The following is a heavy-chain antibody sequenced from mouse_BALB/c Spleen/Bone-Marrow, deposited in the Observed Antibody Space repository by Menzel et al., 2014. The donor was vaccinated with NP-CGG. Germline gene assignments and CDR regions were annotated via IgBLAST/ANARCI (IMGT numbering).Heavy chain of an antibody. V-gene: IGHV2-9*02. Sequence: QVQLQQSGPGLVAPSQSLSISCTVSGFSLTSYGVHWVRQPPGKGLEWLGVIWAGGSTNYNSALMSRLNISKDNSKSKVFLKMNSLQTDDTAMYYCARGGEYGNYFFDYWGQGTTLTVSS. CDR1: GFSLTSYG. CDR2: IWAGGST. CDR3: ARGGEYGNYFFDY. J-gene: IGHJ2*01. D-gene: IGHD2-10*02.